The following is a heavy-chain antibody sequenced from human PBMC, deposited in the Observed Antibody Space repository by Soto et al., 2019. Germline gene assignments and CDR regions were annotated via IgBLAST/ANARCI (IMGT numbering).Heavy chain of an antibody. CDR1: GDSISSSSYY. CDR3: ASLYGDYVPY. J-gene: IGHJ4*02. V-gene: IGHV4-39*01. Sequence: QLQLQESGPGLVKPSETLSLTCSVSGDSISSSSYYWGWSRQPPGKGLEWIGTINYSGSTYYNPSPKSRVAISVDTSKNQFSLKVSSVTAADTAVYYCASLYGDYVPYWGQGILVSVSS. D-gene: IGHD4-17*01. CDR2: INYSGST.